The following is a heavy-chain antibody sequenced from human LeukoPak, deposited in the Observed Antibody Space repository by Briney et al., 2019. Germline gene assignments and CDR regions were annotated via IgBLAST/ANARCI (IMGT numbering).Heavy chain of an antibody. J-gene: IGHJ4*02. D-gene: IGHD3-10*01. CDR1: GYTFTGYY. V-gene: IGHV1-2*02. CDR2: INPNSGGT. CDR3: ARAGVWCGEITDN. Sequence: ASVKVSCKASGYTFTGYYMHWVRQAPGQGLECMGWINPNSGGTNYAQKFQGRVTMTRATSISTAYMELSRLRSDDTAVYYCARAGVWCGEITDNWGQGTLVTVSS.